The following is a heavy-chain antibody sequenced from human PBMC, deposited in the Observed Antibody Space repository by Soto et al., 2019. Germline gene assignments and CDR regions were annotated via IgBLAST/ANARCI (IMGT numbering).Heavy chain of an antibody. Sequence: GRSLRLSGAAYGFTFSDYYMSWIRQATGKWLEWVSYISSSSSYTNYADSLKGRFTISRDNAKNSLYLQMNSLRAEDTAVYYCARGYGSESYYSGLYYYYGMDVWGQGTTVTVSS. CDR3: ARGYGSESYYSGLYYYYGMDV. CDR2: ISSSSSYT. V-gene: IGHV3-11*06. J-gene: IGHJ6*02. CDR1: GFTFSDYY. D-gene: IGHD3-10*01.